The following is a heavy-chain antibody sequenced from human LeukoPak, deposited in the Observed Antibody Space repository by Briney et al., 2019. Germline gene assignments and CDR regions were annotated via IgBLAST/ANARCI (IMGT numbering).Heavy chain of an antibody. CDR1: GFTFSSYE. D-gene: IGHD2-15*01. CDR3: ARGGGTYCSAGSCYLGY. CDR2: ISYADIST. V-gene: IGHV3-48*03. J-gene: IGHJ4*02. Sequence: GGSLRLSCAASGFTFSSYEMHWVRQAPGKGLEWLSFISYADISTHYADSVKGRFTISRDNAKNSLYLQMNSLTADDTAVYYCARGGGTYCSAGSCYLGYWGQGTRVTVSS.